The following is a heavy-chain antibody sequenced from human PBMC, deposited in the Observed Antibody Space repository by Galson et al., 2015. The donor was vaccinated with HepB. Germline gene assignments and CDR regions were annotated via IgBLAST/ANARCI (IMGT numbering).Heavy chain of an antibody. CDR2: LSSSGST. CDR1: GGSIISYY. V-gene: IGHV4-59*08. D-gene: IGHD2-8*02. Sequence: ETLSLTCTVSGGSIISYYWNWIRQSPGKGLEWIGYLSSSGSTNYIPSLKSRVTMSLDTSKNQFSLRLSSVTAADTAVYYCARRGRSSAYWSFDIWGQGTTVTVSS. J-gene: IGHJ3*02. CDR3: ARRGRSSAYWSFDI.